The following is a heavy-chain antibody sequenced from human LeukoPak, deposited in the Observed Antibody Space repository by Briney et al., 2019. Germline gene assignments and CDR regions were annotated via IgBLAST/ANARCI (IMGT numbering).Heavy chain of an antibody. Sequence: PSETQSLTCAVYGGSFSGYYWSWIRQPPGKGLEWIGEINHSGSTNYNPSLKSRVTISVDTSKNQFSLKLSSVTAADTAVYYCARGGGIVATHYYYGMDVWGQGTTVTVSS. J-gene: IGHJ6*02. CDR2: INHSGST. CDR1: GGSFSGYY. CDR3: ARGGGIVATHYYYGMDV. D-gene: IGHD5-12*01. V-gene: IGHV4-34*01.